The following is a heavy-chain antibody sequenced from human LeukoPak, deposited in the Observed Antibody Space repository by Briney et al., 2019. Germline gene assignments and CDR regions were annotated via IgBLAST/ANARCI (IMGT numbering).Heavy chain of an antibody. V-gene: IGHV3-7*01. D-gene: IGHD1-14*01. CDR2: INEHGTEK. CDR3: ARNPDAGTADY. J-gene: IGHJ4*02. CDR1: GFRLSEYW. Sequence: GGSLRLSCTVSGFRLSEYWMSWARQAPGKGLEWVGYINEHGTEKFYVGSVTGRFSISRDNTKNTVFLQMNSLRLDDTAIYFCARNPDAGTADYWGEGTLVTVSS.